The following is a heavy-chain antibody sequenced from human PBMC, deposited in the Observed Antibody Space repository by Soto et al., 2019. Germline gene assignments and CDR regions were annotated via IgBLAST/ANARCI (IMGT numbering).Heavy chain of an antibody. CDR3: ARDTWGGYYYYGMDV. D-gene: IGHD3-10*01. J-gene: IGHJ6*02. CDR1: GFTFSSYA. CDR2: ISYDGSNK. Sequence: QVQLVESGGGVVQPGRSLRLSCAASGFTFSSYAMHWVRQAPGKGLEWVAVISYDGSNKYYADSVKGRFTISRDNSKNTLYLQMNSLIAEDTAVYYCARDTWGGYYYYGMDVWGQGTTVTVSS. V-gene: IGHV3-30-3*01.